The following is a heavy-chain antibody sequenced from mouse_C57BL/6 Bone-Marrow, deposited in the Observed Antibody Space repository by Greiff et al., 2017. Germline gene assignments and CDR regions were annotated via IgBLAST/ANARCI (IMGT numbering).Heavy chain of an antibody. CDR1: GFTFSSYG. CDR3: ARQTAQATGFAY. V-gene: IGHV5-6*01. CDR2: ISSGGSYT. J-gene: IGHJ3*01. D-gene: IGHD3-2*02. Sequence: EVKLVESGGDLVKPGGSLKLSCAASGFTFSSYGMSWVRQTPDKRLEWVATISSGGSYTYYPDSVKGRFTISRDNAKNTLYLQMSSLKSEDTAMYYCARQTAQATGFAYWGQGTLVTVSA.